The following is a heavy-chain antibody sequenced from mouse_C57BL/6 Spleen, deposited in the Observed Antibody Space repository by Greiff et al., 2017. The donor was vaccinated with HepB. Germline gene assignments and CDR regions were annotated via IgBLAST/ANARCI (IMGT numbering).Heavy chain of an antibody. V-gene: IGHV1-52*01. CDR2: IDPSDSET. D-gene: IGHD2-1*01. CDR1: GYTFTSYW. CDR3: ARGYYGNYPYWYFDV. Sequence: QVQLQQPGAELVRPGSSVKLSCKASGYTFTSYWMHWVKQRPIQGLEWIGNIDPSDSETHYNQKFKDKATLTVDKSSSTAYMQLSSLTSEDSAVYYCARGYYGNYPYWYFDVWGTGTTVTVSS. J-gene: IGHJ1*03.